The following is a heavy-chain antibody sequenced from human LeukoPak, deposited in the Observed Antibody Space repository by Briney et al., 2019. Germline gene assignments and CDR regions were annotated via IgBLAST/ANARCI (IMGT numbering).Heavy chain of an antibody. Sequence: SETLSLTCTVSGGSISSYYWSWIRQPPGKGLEWIGYIYYSGSTNYNPSLKSRVTISVDTSKNQFSLKLSSVTAADTAVYYCARGSDSSGYCDAPFDYWGQGTLVTVSS. J-gene: IGHJ4*02. V-gene: IGHV4-59*01. D-gene: IGHD3-22*01. CDR2: IYYSGST. CDR1: GGSISSYY. CDR3: ARGSDSSGYCDAPFDY.